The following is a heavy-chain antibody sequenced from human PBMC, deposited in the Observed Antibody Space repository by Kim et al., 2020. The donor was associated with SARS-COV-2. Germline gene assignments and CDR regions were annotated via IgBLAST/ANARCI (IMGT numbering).Heavy chain of an antibody. CDR3: ARHSSPDGLGFDP. V-gene: IGHV4-39*01. CDR2: IYYSGST. CDR1: GGSISSSSYY. Sequence: SETLSLTCTVSGGSISSSSYYWGWIRQPPGKGLEWIGSIYYSGSTYYNPSLKSRVTISVDTSKNQFSLKLSSVTAADTAVYYCARHSSPDGLGFDPWGQGTLVTVSS. D-gene: IGHD6-13*01. J-gene: IGHJ5*02.